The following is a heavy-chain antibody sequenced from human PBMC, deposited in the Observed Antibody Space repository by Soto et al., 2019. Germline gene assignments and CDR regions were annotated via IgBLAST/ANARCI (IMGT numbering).Heavy chain of an antibody. V-gene: IGHV4-30-4*01. CDR3: ARFIRRPAFDI. J-gene: IGHJ3*02. CDR1: GGSISSDDYY. Sequence: QVQLQESGPGLVKPSQTLSLTCTVSGGSISSDDYYWSWIRQPPGKGLECIGYIYYSGSTYYNPSLKSRVTISVDTSKIQFSLKLRSVTAADTAVYYCARFIRRPAFDIWGQGTMVTVSS. CDR2: IYYSGST. D-gene: IGHD3-16*02.